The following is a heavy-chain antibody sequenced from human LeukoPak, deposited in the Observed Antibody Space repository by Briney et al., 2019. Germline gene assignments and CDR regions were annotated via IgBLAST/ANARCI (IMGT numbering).Heavy chain of an antibody. V-gene: IGHV4-38-2*02. Sequence: SEALSLTCTVSGSSISSGYYWGWIRQPPGKGLEWIGTVYHSRGTYYNPSLKSRASISVDTSRNQFSLKLSSVTDADTAVYYCARHVGEWLPFDYWGQGTLVTVSS. D-gene: IGHD3-3*01. CDR3: ARHVGEWLPFDY. CDR1: GSSISSGYY. J-gene: IGHJ4*02. CDR2: VYHSRGT.